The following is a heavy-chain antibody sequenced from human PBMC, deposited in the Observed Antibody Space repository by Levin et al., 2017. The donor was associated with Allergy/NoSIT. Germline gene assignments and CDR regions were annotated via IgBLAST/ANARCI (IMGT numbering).Heavy chain of an antibody. V-gene: IGHV4-39*01. D-gene: IGHD4-17*01. CDR3: ASSYGDYVVDQWFDP. J-gene: IGHJ5*02. CDR2: IYSHGST. CDR1: GGPISSKRHY. Sequence: PSETLSLTCTVGGGPISSKRHYWGWTRQPPGKWLEWIGSIYSHGSTYYNPSLRSRVTISVDTSTNQFSLKLSSVTAADTAVFYCASSYGDYVVDQWFDPWGQGTLVTVSS.